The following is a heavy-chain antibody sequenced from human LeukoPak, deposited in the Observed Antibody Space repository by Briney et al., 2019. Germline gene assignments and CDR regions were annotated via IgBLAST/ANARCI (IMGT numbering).Heavy chain of an antibody. CDR3: ARGLIGSWYGQGDY. CDR1: GFTFTHSW. J-gene: IGHJ4*02. CDR2: IRSGITDT. V-gene: IGHV3-21*01. Sequence: GGSLTLSCPASGFTFTHSWMSWVRQAPGKGLEWVSAIRSGITDTYYADSVNGRLTMSRDNAKNSLYLQMSGPRAEERALYCCARGLIGSWYGQGDYWGQGTLVTV. D-gene: IGHD6-13*01.